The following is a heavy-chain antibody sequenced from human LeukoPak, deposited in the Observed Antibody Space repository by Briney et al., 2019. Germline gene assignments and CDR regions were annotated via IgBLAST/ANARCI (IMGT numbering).Heavy chain of an antibody. CDR1: GFTLINYW. CDR2: ISSNSIYT. J-gene: IGHJ4*02. D-gene: IGHD2-2*01. V-gene: IGHV3-21*01. Sequence: GGSLRLSCAASGFTLINYWMHWVRQAPGKGLEWVSSISSNSIYTYYADSVKGRFTISRDDATDSLYLQMNSLRAEDTAVYYCAACSSNCYVSYYWGQGTLVTVSS. CDR3: AACSSNCYVSYY.